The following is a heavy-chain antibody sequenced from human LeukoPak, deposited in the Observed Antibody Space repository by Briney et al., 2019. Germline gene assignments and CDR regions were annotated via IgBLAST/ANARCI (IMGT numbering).Heavy chain of an antibody. Sequence: PGGSLGLSCAASGFTFDDYAMHWVRQAPGKGLEWVSGISWNSGSIGYADSVKGRFTISRDNAKNSLYLQMNSLRAEDTALYYCAKDAFLIAAAEVVFDYWGQGTLVTVSS. V-gene: IGHV3-9*01. CDR3: AKDAFLIAAAEVVFDY. CDR2: ISWNSGSI. D-gene: IGHD6-13*01. J-gene: IGHJ4*02. CDR1: GFTFDDYA.